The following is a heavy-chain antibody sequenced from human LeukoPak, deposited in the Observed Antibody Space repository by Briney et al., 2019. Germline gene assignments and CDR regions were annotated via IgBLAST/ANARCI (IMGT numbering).Heavy chain of an antibody. CDR2: MCGTAGSP. D-gene: IGHD3-22*01. CDR1: GFTFYMYA. J-gene: IGHJ5*02. Sequence: PGRCLTLSCPAPGFTFYMYAMSWVRQAPGKGLDWVASMCGTAGSPFYPDSVKGRFTISRDNSKNVLYLRMNRLTAEDTALYYCAKDRPNFHENSGHYYRRDGASWGQGTLVTVSS. CDR3: AKDRPNFHENSGHYYRRDGAS. V-gene: IGHV3-23*01.